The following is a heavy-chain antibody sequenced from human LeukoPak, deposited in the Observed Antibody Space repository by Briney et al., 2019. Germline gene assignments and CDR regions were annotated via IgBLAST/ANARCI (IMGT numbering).Heavy chain of an antibody. CDR3: TRQGGYSYGYPFDF. CDR1: GFTFSGSA. D-gene: IGHD5-18*01. CDR2: IRSNDNNYAT. Sequence: PGGSLKLSCAASGFTFSGSAIHWVRQASGKGLEWVGRIRSNDNNYATAYAASVKGRFSVSRDDSKNTAYLQMNSLKIEDTAVYYCTRQGGYSYGYPFDFWGQGTLVTVSS. V-gene: IGHV3-73*01. J-gene: IGHJ4*02.